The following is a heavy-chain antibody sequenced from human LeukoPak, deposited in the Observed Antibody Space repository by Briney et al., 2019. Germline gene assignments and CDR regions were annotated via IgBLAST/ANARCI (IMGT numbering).Heavy chain of an antibody. CDR1: GFTFSSYA. CDR2: ISGSGGST. Sequence: GGALRLSCAASGFTFSSYAMSWVRQAPGKGLEWVSAISGSGGSTYYADSVKGRFTISRDNSKNTLYLQMNSLRAEDTAVYYCATDRNSGSYYYGMDVWGQGTTVTVSS. J-gene: IGHJ6*02. D-gene: IGHD1-26*01. V-gene: IGHV3-23*01. CDR3: ATDRNSGSYYYGMDV.